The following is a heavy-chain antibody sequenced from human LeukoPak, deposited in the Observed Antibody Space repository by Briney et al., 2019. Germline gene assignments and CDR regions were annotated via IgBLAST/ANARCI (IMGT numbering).Heavy chain of an antibody. Sequence: ASVKVSCKASGYTFTGYYMHWVRQAPGQGLEWMGWINPNSGGTNYAQRFQGRVTMTRDTSISTAYMELSRLRSDDTAVYYCARDEHYDSNGYPFDYWGQGTLVTVSS. CDR1: GYTFTGYY. CDR3: ARDEHYDSNGYPFDY. V-gene: IGHV1-2*02. J-gene: IGHJ4*02. D-gene: IGHD3-22*01. CDR2: INPNSGGT.